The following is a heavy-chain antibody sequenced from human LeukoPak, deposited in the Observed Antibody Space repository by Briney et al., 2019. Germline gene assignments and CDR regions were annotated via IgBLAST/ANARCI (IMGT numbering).Heavy chain of an antibody. J-gene: IGHJ4*02. CDR1: GFTFSNAW. CDR3: TTDITTGTTLVDY. D-gene: IGHD1-1*01. V-gene: IGHV3-15*01. Sequence: PGGSLRLSCAASGFTFSNAWMSWVRQAPGKGLEWVGRIKSKTDGGTTDYAAPVKGRFTISRDDSKNTLYLQMNSLKTEDTAVYYCTTDITTGTTLVDYRGQGTLVTVSS. CDR2: IKSKTDGGTT.